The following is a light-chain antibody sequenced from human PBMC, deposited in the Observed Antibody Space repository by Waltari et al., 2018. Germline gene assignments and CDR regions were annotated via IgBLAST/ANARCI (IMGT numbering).Light chain of an antibody. CDR3: QHYVSLPAT. J-gene: IGKJ1*01. Sequence: CRASQSLNRALALYQPKPGQAPRLRIYTGFNRATDIPDRFSGSGSGTEFSLTISRLEPEDFAVYYCQHYVSLPATFGQGTRVEI. CDR2: TGF. V-gene: IGKV3-20*01. CDR1: QSLNRA.